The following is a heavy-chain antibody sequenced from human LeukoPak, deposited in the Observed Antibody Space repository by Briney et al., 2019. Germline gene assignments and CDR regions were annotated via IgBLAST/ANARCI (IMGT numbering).Heavy chain of an antibody. CDR1: GYTFTSYA. Sequence: ASVTVSCTASGYTFTSYAINWVRQATGQGLEWMGWMSPNSGNTGYAQKFQGRVTMTRDTSTGTAYLELSSLRSEDSAVYYCVRTPPNWGADFWGQGTLVTVSS. CDR3: VRTPPNWGADF. J-gene: IGHJ4*02. CDR2: MSPNSGNT. D-gene: IGHD7-27*01. V-gene: IGHV1-8*02.